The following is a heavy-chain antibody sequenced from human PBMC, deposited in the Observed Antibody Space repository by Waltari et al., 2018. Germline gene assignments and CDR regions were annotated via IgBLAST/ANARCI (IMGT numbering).Heavy chain of an antibody. J-gene: IGHJ5*01. CDR3: ARGTRVNLVRGAEWFDF. Sequence: QVQLQESGPGVMKPSEPLSLPCHVPGFTVVSGYYWGWIRQSPGQGLEWIGSAYHGGSIFYNPSLESRVSISLDRSENQVALEVRSLTAADTAVYYCARGTRVNLVRGAEWFDFWGPGMLVSVSS. V-gene: IGHV4-38-2*02. D-gene: IGHD3-10*01. CDR2: AYHGGSI. CDR1: GFTVVSGYY.